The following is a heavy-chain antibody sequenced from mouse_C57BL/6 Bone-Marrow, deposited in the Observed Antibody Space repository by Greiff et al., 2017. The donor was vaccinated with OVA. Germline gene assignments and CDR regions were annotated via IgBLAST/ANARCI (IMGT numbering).Heavy chain of an antibody. D-gene: IGHD1-1*01. Sequence: EVHLVESGPGLVKPSQSLSLTCSVTGYSITSGYYWNWIRQFPGNKLEWMGYISYDGSNNYNPSLKNRISITRDTSKNQFFLKLNSVTTEDTATYYCARSFFITTVVAHWYFDVWGTGTTVTVSS. CDR1: GYSITSGYY. J-gene: IGHJ1*03. CDR2: ISYDGSN. V-gene: IGHV3-6*01. CDR3: ARSFFITTVVAHWYFDV.